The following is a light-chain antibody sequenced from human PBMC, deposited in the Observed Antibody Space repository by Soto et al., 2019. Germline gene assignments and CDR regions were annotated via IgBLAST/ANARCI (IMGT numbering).Light chain of an antibody. Sequence: DIQMTQSPSSLSASVGDRVTITCRASQGISSWFAWYQQKPGKXPXXLIHDASILESGVPSRFIGGGSGTEFTLTINSLQPDDFASYYCQQYHIYWTFGQGTKVDIK. CDR1: QGISSW. CDR2: DAS. CDR3: QQYHIYWT. J-gene: IGKJ1*01. V-gene: IGKV1-5*01.